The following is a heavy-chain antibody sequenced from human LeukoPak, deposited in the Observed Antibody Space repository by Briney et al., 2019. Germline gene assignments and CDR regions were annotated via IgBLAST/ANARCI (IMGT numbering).Heavy chain of an antibody. CDR1: GFTVSSNY. CDR2: IYSGGST. CDR3: ARIPRGSYYIDY. D-gene: IGHD2-2*02. Sequence: GGSLRLSSAASGFTVSSNYMSWVRQAPGEGLEWVSVIYSGGSTYYADSAKGRFTISRDNSKNTLYLQMNSLRAEDTAVYYCARIPRGSYYIDYWGQGTLVTVSS. V-gene: IGHV3-53*01. J-gene: IGHJ4*02.